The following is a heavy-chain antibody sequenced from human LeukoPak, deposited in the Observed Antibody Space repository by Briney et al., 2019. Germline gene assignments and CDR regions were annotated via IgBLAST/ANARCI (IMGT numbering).Heavy chain of an antibody. CDR3: ARGGYYYDSSGYYYGSLLDY. D-gene: IGHD3-22*01. CDR1: GGSFSGYY. CDR2: INHSGST. J-gene: IGHJ4*02. Sequence: PSETLSLTCAVYGGSFSGYYWSWIRQPPGKGLEWIGEINHSGSTNYNPSLKSRVTISVDTPKNQFSLKLSSVTAADTAVYYCARGGYYYDSSGYYYGSLLDYWGQGTLVTVSS. V-gene: IGHV4-34*01.